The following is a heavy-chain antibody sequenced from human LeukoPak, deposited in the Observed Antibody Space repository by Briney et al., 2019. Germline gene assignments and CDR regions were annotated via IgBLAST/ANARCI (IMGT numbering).Heavy chain of an antibody. Sequence: ASVKVSCKASGYTFTGYYMHWVRQAPGQGLEWMGWINPNSGGTNYAQKFQGRVTMTRGTSISTAYMELSRLRSDDTAVYYCARDLNWSGYDFDYWGQGALVTVSS. D-gene: IGHD3-3*01. CDR1: GYTFTGYY. CDR2: INPNSGGT. J-gene: IGHJ4*02. CDR3: ARDLNWSGYDFDY. V-gene: IGHV1-2*02.